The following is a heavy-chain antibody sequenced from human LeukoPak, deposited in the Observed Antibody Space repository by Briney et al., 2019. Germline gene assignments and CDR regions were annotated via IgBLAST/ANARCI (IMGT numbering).Heavy chain of an antibody. CDR3: ARRILYDFWSGDSQDTDAFDI. Sequence: GESLKISCKGSGYSFTSYWIGWVRQMPGKGLEWMGIIYSGDSDTRYSPSLQGQVTISADKSISTAYLQWSSLKASDTAMYYCARRILYDFWSGDSQDTDAFDIWGQGTMVTVSS. CDR1: GYSFTSYW. CDR2: IYSGDSDT. J-gene: IGHJ3*02. D-gene: IGHD3-3*01. V-gene: IGHV5-51*01.